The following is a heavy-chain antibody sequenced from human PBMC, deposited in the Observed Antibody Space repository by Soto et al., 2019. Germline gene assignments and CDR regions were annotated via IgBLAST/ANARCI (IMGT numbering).Heavy chain of an antibody. CDR3: EKGDCGGDCYSFDAFDI. CDR2: ISYDGSNK. Sequence: QVQLVESGGGVVQPGRSLRLSCAASGFTFSSYGMHWVRQAPGKGLEWVAVISYDGSNKYYADSVKGRFTISRDNSKNTLYLQMNSLRAEGTAVYYCEKGDCGGDCYSFDAFDIWGQGTMVTVSS. CDR1: GFTFSSYG. J-gene: IGHJ3*02. D-gene: IGHD2-21*02. V-gene: IGHV3-30*18.